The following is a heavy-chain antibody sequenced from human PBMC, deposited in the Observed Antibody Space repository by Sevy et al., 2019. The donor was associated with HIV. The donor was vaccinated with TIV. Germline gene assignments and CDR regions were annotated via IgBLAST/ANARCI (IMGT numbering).Heavy chain of an antibody. V-gene: IGHV3-9*01. CDR3: AKDGSEGGYSYGRPIDY. J-gene: IGHJ4*02. Sequence: SLRLSCAASGFTFDDYAMHWVRQAPGKGLEWVSGISWNSGSIGYADSVKGRFTISRDNAKNSLYLQMNSLRAEDTALYYCAKDGSEGGYSYGRPIDYWGQGTLVTVSS. D-gene: IGHD5-18*01. CDR2: ISWNSGSI. CDR1: GFTFDDYA.